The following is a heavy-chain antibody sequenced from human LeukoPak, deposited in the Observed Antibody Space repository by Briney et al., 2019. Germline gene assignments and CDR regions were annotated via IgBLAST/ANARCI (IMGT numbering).Heavy chain of an antibody. Sequence: GGSLRLSCAASGFTFSSYGMHWVRQAPGKGLEWVAFIRYDGSNKYYADSVKGRFTISRDNSKNTLYLQMNSLRAEDTAVYYCAKDPYDSSIYFDYWGQGTLVTVSS. CDR1: GFTFSSYG. CDR2: IRYDGSNK. D-gene: IGHD3-22*01. CDR3: AKDPYDSSIYFDY. J-gene: IGHJ4*02. V-gene: IGHV3-30*02.